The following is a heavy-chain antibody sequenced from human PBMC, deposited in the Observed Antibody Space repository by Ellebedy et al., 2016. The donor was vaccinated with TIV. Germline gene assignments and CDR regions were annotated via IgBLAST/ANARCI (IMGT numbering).Heavy chain of an antibody. CDR3: SRDSSGWSRDY. V-gene: IGHV3-49*03. CDR1: GFTLGAYS. CDR2: IRNEVDGGTT. Sequence: PGGSLRLSCTTSGFTLGAYSMSWFRQAPGKGLEWVGLIRNEVDGGTTEYAASMKGRFTISRDDSKSIAYLHMNSLKTEDTAVYYCSRDSSGWSRDYWGQGTLVTVSS. D-gene: IGHD6-19*01. J-gene: IGHJ4*02.